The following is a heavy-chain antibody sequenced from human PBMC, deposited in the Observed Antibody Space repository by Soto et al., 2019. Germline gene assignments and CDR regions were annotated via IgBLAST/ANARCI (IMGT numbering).Heavy chain of an antibody. Sequence: QVHLVQSGAEVKKPGASVKVSCKGSGYGFTTYGITWVRQAPGQGLEWMAWISAHNGNTNYEQKLKGRVTVTRDTSTSTAYMELRSLRSDDTAVYYCARGRYGDYWGQGALVPASS. V-gene: IGHV1-18*01. J-gene: IGHJ4*02. CDR1: GYGFTTYG. CDR2: ISAHNGNT. CDR3: ARGRYGDY. D-gene: IGHD1-1*01.